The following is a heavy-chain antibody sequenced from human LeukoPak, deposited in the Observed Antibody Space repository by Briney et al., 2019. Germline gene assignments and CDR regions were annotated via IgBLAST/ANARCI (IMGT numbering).Heavy chain of an antibody. Sequence: GGSLRLSCAASGFAFTSYAMNWFRQAPGKGLEWVSVISGSGGSIYYTESVKGRFTISKDKAKNTMDLQMNSLRAEDTAVYYCAREVYSYPWYPHRGGFDFWGQGTMVTVSS. V-gene: IGHV3-23*01. CDR3: AREVYSYPWYPHRGGFDF. CDR2: ISGSGGSI. D-gene: IGHD3-16*02. J-gene: IGHJ3*01. CDR1: GFAFTSYA.